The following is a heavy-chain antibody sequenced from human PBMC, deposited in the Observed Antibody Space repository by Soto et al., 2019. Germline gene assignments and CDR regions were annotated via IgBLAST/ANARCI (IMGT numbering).Heavy chain of an antibody. V-gene: IGHV1-18*04. D-gene: IGHD3-22*01. J-gene: IGHJ3*02. CDR2: DTPYKADT. CDR1: GYTLTNYG. CDR3: AADAPSSSGTLYAFDI. Sequence: QAQLVQSGAEVKKSGATLRVSCKASGYTLTNYGFTWVRQAPAQGHEGRVRDTPYKADTNSAQTHHGRVTMATDSSTIEAYMELSSLRSADAAVYFSAADAPSSSGTLYAFDIWGQGAIVTV.